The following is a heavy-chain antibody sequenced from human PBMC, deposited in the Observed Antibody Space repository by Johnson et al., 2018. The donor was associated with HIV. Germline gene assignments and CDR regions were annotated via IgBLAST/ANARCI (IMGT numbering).Heavy chain of an antibody. D-gene: IGHD1-1*01. CDR3: TTGLYWSDAFDV. CDR2: IKSRANSGTA. V-gene: IGHV3-15*01. J-gene: IGHJ3*01. Sequence: VHLVESGGGLVKPGGSLALSCAASGFTFSDAWMNWVRQAPGKGLEWVGRIKSRANSGTADYAAPVRGRFTFSTDASKTTLYLRMNSRKTEDTGVYYCTTGLYWSDAFDVWGRGTVVTVSP. CDR1: GFTFSDAW.